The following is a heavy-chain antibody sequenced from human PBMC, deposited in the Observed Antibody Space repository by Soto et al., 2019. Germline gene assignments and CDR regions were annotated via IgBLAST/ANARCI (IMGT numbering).Heavy chain of an antibody. CDR2: IYYSGST. V-gene: IGHV4-31*03. CDR3: ARSQYDILTGYSLYFDD. CDR1: GGSISSGGYY. J-gene: IGHJ4*02. D-gene: IGHD3-9*01. Sequence: PSETLSLTCTVSGGSISSGGYYWSWIRQHPGKGLEWIGYIYYSGSTYYNPSLKSRVTISVDTSKNQFSLKLSSVTAADTAVYYCARSQYDILTGYSLYFDDWGQGTLVTVSS.